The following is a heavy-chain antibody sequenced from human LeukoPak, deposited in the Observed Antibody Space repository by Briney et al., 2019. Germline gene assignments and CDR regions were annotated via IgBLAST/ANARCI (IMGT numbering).Heavy chain of an antibody. CDR3: ARHMAVAEYFDY. Sequence: SETLSLTCTVSGGSITGYYWSWIRQPPGKGLEWIDYISYSGSTNYNPSLKSRVTMSVDTSKNQFSLKLSSVTAADTAVYYCARHMAVAEYFDYWGQGTLVTVSS. CDR1: GGSITGYY. CDR2: ISYSGST. J-gene: IGHJ4*02. V-gene: IGHV4-59*08. D-gene: IGHD6-19*01.